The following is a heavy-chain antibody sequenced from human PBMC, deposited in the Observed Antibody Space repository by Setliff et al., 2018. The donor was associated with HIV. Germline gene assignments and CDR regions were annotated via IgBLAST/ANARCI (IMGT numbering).Heavy chain of an antibody. CDR2: IYASGVT. J-gene: IGHJ4*02. CDR1: GGSISSHY. CDR3: ATRPAGSYWYGVFDF. V-gene: IGHV4-4*09. D-gene: IGHD6-13*01. Sequence: TLSLTCTVSGGSISSHYWSWIRQSPKTGLEWIGYIYASGVTSYNPSLKSRVTISIDTSKNQFSLKLNSMTAADTAVYYCATRPAGSYWYGVFDFWGRGMLVTVSS.